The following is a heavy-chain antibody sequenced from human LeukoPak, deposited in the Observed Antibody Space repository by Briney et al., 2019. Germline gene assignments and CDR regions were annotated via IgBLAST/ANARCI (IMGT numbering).Heavy chain of an antibody. Sequence: GGSLRLSCAASGFTFSSYAMNWVRQAPGKGLEWVSAISGSGGSTYYADSVKGRFTISRDNSKNTLYLQMNSLRAEDTAVYYCAKWNSGYDYYFDYWGQGTLVTVSS. CDR2: ISGSGGST. CDR1: GFTFSSYA. J-gene: IGHJ4*02. V-gene: IGHV3-23*01. D-gene: IGHD5-12*01. CDR3: AKWNSGYDYYFDY.